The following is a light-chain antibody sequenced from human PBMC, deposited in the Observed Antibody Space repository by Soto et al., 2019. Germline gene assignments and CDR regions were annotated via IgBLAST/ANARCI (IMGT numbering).Light chain of an antibody. CDR1: SSNIGGNT. CDR2: SND. V-gene: IGLV1-44*01. Sequence: QSVLTQPPSASATPGQRVTISCSGSSSNIGGNTVNWYQQLPGTAPKLLICSNDQRPSGVPDRFSGSKSGTSASLAISGRQSEDEADYYCAAWDDSLNGWVFGGGTKVTVL. CDR3: AAWDDSLNGWV. J-gene: IGLJ3*02.